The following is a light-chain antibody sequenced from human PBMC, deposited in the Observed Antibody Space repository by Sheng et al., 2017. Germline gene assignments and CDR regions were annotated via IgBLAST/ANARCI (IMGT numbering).Light chain of an antibody. J-gene: IGKJ2*01. CDR2: DAS. CDR1: QSVSSY. CDR3: QQYARSPDT. V-gene: IGKV3-11*01. Sequence: EIVLTQSPATLSLSPGERATLSCRASQSVSSYLAWYQQKPGQAPRLLIYDASNRATGIPARFSGSGSGTDFTLTISSLEPEDFAVYFCQQYARSPDTFGQGTKLE.